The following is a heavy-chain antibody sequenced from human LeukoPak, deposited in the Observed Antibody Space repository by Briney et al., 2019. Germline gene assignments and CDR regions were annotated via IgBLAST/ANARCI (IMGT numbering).Heavy chain of an antibody. Sequence: PSETLSLTCTVSGGSISSYYWSWIRQPPGKGLEWIGYIYYSGSTNYNPSLKSRVTISVDTSKNQFSLKLSSVTAADTAVYYCARQNPRSSSWYYFDYWGQGTLVTVSS. CDR1: GGSISSYY. D-gene: IGHD6-13*01. V-gene: IGHV4-59*08. CDR3: ARQNPRSSSWYYFDY. J-gene: IGHJ4*02. CDR2: IYYSGST.